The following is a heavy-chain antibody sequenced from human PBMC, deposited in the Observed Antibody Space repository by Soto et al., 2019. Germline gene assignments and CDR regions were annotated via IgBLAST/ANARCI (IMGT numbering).Heavy chain of an antibody. Sequence: QVQLMQSGTEVKKPGASVTVSCKASGYTSADFGISWVRQAPGQGLEWMGWVSGNNGASNPPPKVQGRITMTLATSTGVSYMALRSMRSDVTAIYYCVRDQKYFRVNGNWFDSWGQGTLVSVSS. D-gene: IGHD2-2*01. CDR3: VRDQKYFRVNGNWFDS. V-gene: IGHV1-18*04. J-gene: IGHJ5*01. CDR2: VSGNNGAS. CDR1: GYTSADFG.